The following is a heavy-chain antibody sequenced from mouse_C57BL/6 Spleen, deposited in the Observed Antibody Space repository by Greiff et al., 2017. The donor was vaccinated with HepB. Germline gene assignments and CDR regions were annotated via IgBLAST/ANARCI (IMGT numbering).Heavy chain of an antibody. CDR1: GFTFTDYY. CDR2: IRNKANGYTT. D-gene: IGHD4-1*01. CDR3: ARYNWDGGFAY. Sequence: EVHLVESGGGLVQPGGSLSLSCAASGFTFTDYYMSWVRQPPGKALEWLGFIRNKANGYTTEYSASVKGRFTISRDNSQSILYLQMNALRAEDSATYYCARYNWDGGFAYWGQGTLVTVSA. V-gene: IGHV7-3*01. J-gene: IGHJ3*01.